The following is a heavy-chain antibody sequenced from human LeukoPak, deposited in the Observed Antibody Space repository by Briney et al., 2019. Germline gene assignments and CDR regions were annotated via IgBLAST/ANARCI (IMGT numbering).Heavy chain of an antibody. CDR3: ASDPRDGGQNV. V-gene: IGHV3-30*03. D-gene: IGHD5-24*01. CDR2: ISYSGDNT. J-gene: IGHJ6*04. Sequence: GGSLRLSCAASGFTFSSYWMSWVRQAPGKGLEWVTLISYSGDNTYYADSVKGRFTFSRDKSKNTLYLQMNSLRPEDSAVYFCASDPRDGGQNVWGKGTTVTVSS. CDR1: GFTFSSYW.